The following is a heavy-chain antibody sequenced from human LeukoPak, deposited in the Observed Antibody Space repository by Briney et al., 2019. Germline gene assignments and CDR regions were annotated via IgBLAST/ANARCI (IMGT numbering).Heavy chain of an antibody. CDR2: INSDGSST. J-gene: IGHJ4*02. Sequence: GGSLRLSCAASGFTFSSYWMHWVRQSPGKGLVWVSSINSDGSSTSYADSVKGRFTISSDNAKNTLYLQMNSLRAEDTAVYYCASLVSTGNGKDYWGQGTLVTVSS. CDR1: GFTFSSYW. V-gene: IGHV3-74*01. CDR3: ASLVSTGNGKDY. D-gene: IGHD1-26*01.